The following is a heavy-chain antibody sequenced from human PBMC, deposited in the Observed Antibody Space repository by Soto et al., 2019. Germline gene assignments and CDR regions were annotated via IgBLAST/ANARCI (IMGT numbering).Heavy chain of an antibody. CDR2: ISYDGSNK. V-gene: IGHV3-30*18. D-gene: IGHD2-8*01. CDR1: GFTFSDYG. J-gene: IGHJ6*02. Sequence: QVQLVESGGDVVQPGRSLRLSYAASGFTFSDYGMHWVRQAPGKGLEWVAVISYDGSNKYYADSVKGRFTISRDDSKNTLYLQMNSLRAEDTAVYYCAKVVLRFGTMNGMDVWGQGTTVTVSS. CDR3: AKVVLRFGTMNGMDV.